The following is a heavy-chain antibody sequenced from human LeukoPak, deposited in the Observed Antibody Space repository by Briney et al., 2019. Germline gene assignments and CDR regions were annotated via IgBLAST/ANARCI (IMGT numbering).Heavy chain of an antibody. CDR2: IKQDGSER. CDR1: GLTFSNYW. J-gene: IGHJ6*03. Sequence: GGSLGLPCAASGLTFSNYWMSWVSQAPGKGLEWVANIKQDGSERHYVDSVKGRFTISRDNAKNSLYLQMNSLRAEDTAVYYCARDSYYMDVWGKGTTVTVSS. CDR3: ARDSYYMDV. V-gene: IGHV3-7*01.